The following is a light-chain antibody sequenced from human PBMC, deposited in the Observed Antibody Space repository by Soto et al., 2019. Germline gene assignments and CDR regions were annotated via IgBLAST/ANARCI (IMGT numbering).Light chain of an antibody. CDR2: AAS. V-gene: IGKV1-39*01. J-gene: IGKJ3*01. Sequence: DIQMTQSPSSLSASVGDRVTITCRASQSIRNYLNWYQQKPGKAPKLLIYAASTLQGGVPSRFSGSGSGTDFTLPISSLQPEDFATYYCQQSYSTLFTFGPGT. CDR1: QSIRNY. CDR3: QQSYSTLFT.